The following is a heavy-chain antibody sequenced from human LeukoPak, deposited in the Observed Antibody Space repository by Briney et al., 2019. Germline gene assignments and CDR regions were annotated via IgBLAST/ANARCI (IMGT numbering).Heavy chain of an antibody. CDR1: GGTISNYY. CDR2: IYSTGST. CDR3: ARLPHTSSVFDY. V-gene: IGHV4-4*07. Sequence: SETLSLTCSVSGGTISNYYWIWIWQPAGKGLEWIGRIYSTGSTNYNPSLKGRVTMSLDTSKSQFSLKLTSVTAADTAVYYCARLPHTSSVFDYWGQGTLVTVSS. D-gene: IGHD2-2*01. J-gene: IGHJ4*02.